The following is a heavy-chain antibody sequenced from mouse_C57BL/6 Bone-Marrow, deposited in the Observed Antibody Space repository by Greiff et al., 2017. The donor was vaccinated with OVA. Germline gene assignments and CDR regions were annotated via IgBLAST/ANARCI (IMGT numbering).Heavy chain of an antibody. CDR1: GFSLSTFGMG. CDR2: LWWDADQ. V-gene: IGHV8-8*01. Sequence: QVTLQVSGPGILQPSQTLSLTCSFSGFSLSTFGMGVGWIRQPSGKGLEWLAHLWWDADQYYHPALKSRLTRSKDTSKNQVFLKFANVDTADTATYYCARIGLRRRGNAMDYWGQGTSVTVSS. CDR3: ARIGLRRRGNAMDY. D-gene: IGHD2-2*01. J-gene: IGHJ4*01.